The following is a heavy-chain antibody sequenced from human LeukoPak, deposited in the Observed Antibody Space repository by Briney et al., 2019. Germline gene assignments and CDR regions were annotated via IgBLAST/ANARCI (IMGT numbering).Heavy chain of an antibody. V-gene: IGHV3-64D*09. CDR2: ISSNGGST. Sequence: GGSLRLSCAASGFTFSSYAMHWVRQAPGKGLEYVSAISSNGGSTYYADSVKGRFTISRDNSKNTLYLQMSSLRAEDTAVYYCVKDSSGPFSNFDYWGQGTLVTVSS. CDR3: VKDSSGPFSNFDY. CDR1: GFTFSSYA. J-gene: IGHJ4*02. D-gene: IGHD6-19*01.